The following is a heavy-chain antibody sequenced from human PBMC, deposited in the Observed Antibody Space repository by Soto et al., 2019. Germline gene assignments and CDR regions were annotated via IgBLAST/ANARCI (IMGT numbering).Heavy chain of an antibody. V-gene: IGHV4-30-4*01. CDR3: ARELGLAAAGNYYFDY. D-gene: IGHD6-13*01. CDR1: GGSISSGDYY. Sequence: SETLSLTCTVSGGSISSGDYYWSWIRQPPGKGLEWIGYIYYSGSTYYNPSLKSRVTISVDTSKNQFSLKLSSVTAADTAVYYCARELGLAAAGNYYFDYWGQGTLVTVSS. CDR2: IYYSGST. J-gene: IGHJ4*02.